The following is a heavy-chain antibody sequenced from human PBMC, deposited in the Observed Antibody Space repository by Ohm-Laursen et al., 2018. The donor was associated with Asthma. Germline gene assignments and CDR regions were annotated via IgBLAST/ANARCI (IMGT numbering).Heavy chain of an antibody. CDR3: TTVDGGYCTGGVCYTFDY. CDR2: IKSKTDGGTT. D-gene: IGHD2-8*02. Sequence: SLRLSCAASGIALSNAWMSWVRQAPGKGLEWVGRIKSKTDGGTTDYAAPVKGRFTISRDDSKNTLYLQMNSLKTEDTAVYYCTTVDGGYCTGGVCYTFDYWGQGTLVTVSS. CDR1: GIALSNAW. J-gene: IGHJ4*02. V-gene: IGHV3-15*01.